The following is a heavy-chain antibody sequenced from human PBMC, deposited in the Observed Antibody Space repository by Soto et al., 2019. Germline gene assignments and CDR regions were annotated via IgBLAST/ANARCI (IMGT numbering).Heavy chain of an antibody. CDR2: FDPEDGET. CDR3: ARDSPILWWVSFDP. Sequence: ASVKVSCKVSGYTLPELSMHWVRQAPGKGLEWMGGFDPEDGETIYAQKFQGRVTMTEDTSTDTAYMELSSLRSEDTAVYYCARDSPILWWVSFDPWGQGTLVTVSS. V-gene: IGHV1-24*01. CDR1: GYTLPELS. J-gene: IGHJ5*02. D-gene: IGHD2-21*01.